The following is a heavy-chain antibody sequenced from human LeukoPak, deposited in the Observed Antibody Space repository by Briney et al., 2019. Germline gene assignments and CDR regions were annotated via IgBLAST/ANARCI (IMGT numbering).Heavy chain of an antibody. CDR3: ERAGYGGALDY. CDR2: INQHGSEK. D-gene: IGHD4-23*01. Sequence: QPGGSLRLYCAASGFTYSSHWMGWVRPAPGKGLEWVANINQHGSEKYYVDSMKGRFAISRDNAGNSLYLQLNSLRAEDTAVYYCERAGYGGALDYWGQGTLVTVSS. CDR1: GFTYSSHW. J-gene: IGHJ4*02. V-gene: IGHV3-7*03.